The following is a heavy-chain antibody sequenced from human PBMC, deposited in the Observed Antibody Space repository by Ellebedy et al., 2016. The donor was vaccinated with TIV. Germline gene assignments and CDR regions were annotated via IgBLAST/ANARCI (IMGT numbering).Heavy chain of an antibody. D-gene: IGHD6-19*01. J-gene: IGHJ4*02. V-gene: IGHV4-59*11. Sequence: MPSETLSLTCTVSGGSLTNHFWSWIRQPPGKGLEWIASIYYSGTTNYNPSLKSRVTISVDTSKNQISLTLMSSVSAADTAVYYCARSEVAVAGVFDYWGQGTLVTVSS. CDR2: IYYSGTT. CDR3: ARSEVAVAGVFDY. CDR1: GGSLTNHF.